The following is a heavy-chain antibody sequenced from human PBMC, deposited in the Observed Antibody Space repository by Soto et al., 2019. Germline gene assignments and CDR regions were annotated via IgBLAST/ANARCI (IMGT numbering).Heavy chain of an antibody. CDR1: GFTFSSYA. D-gene: IGHD3-10*01. J-gene: IGHJ6*03. CDR2: ISGSGGST. CDR3: AKDQLLWFGELSPYYYYYMDV. V-gene: IGHV3-23*01. Sequence: GGPLRLSCAASGFTFSSYAMSWVRQAPGKGLEWVSAISGSGGSTYYADSVKGRFTISRDNSKNTLYLQMNSLRAEDTAVYYFAKDQLLWFGELSPYYYYYMDVWGKGTTVTVSS.